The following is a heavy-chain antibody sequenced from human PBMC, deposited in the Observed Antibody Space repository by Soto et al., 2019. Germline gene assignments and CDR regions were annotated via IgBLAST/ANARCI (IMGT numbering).Heavy chain of an antibody. CDR3: AKTPIKSGPFDY. D-gene: IGHD3-3*01. CDR2: ISYDGSNK. CDR1: GFTFSSYG. Sequence: PGGSLRLSCAASGFTFSSYGMHWVRQAPGKGLEWVAVISYDGSNKYYADSVKGRFTISRDNSKNTLYLQMNSLRAEDTAVYYCAKTPIKSGPFDYWGQGTLVTVSS. V-gene: IGHV3-30*18. J-gene: IGHJ4*02.